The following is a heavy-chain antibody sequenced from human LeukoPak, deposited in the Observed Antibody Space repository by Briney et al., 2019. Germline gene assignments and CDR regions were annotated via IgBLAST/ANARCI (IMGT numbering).Heavy chain of an antibody. Sequence: PSETLSLTCAVYGGSFSGYYWSWIRQPPGKGLEWIGEINHSGSTNYNPSLKSRVTISVDTSENQFSLKLSSVTAADTAVYYCARDHDFWSGYLIYWGQGTLVTVSS. D-gene: IGHD3-3*01. CDR3: ARDHDFWSGYLIY. CDR2: INHSGST. CDR1: GGSFSGYY. V-gene: IGHV4-34*01. J-gene: IGHJ4*02.